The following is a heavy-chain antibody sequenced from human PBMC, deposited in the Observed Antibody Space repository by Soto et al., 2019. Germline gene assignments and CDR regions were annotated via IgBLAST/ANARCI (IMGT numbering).Heavy chain of an antibody. V-gene: IGHV4-31*03. CDR3: ARAPETPPIFGVVRPYFFDF. J-gene: IGHJ4*02. CDR1: GGSISSGGSY. CDR2: IFYSDSF. Sequence: QVQLQESGPGLVKSSQTLSLTCTVSGGSISSGGSYWSWIHQRPGKGLEWIGYIFYSDSFYYTPSLKGRVVILADTSKNQFTLTLSSVTDADTAVYYCARAPETPPIFGVVRPYFFDFWGQGTLVTVSS. D-gene: IGHD3-3*01.